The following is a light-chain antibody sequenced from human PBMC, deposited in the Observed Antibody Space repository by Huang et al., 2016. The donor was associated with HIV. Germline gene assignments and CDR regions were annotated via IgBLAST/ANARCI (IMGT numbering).Light chain of an antibody. Sequence: DIQMTQSPSSLSAFVGDRVTFTCRARQGISNSLAWYQQKPGKAPKRLLYAASRLENGVPSRFNGSGSGTDYTLTINTLQPEDFATYHCQQYYSTPTFGRGTKVAVK. CDR2: AAS. CDR3: QQYYSTPT. V-gene: IGKV1-NL1*01. CDR1: QGISNS. J-gene: IGKJ1*01.